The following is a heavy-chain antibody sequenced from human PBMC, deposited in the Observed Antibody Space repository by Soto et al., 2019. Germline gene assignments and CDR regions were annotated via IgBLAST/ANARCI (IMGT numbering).Heavy chain of an antibody. CDR1: GFTFWTYA. Sequence: GGSLRLSCAASGFTFWTYAMSWVRQAPGKGLEWVSVISGTGGGTSYADSVKGRFTISRDNSKNTLYLQMKSLGVEDTAVYYCARHPPPGYYYDSSGYYGYFQHWGQGTPVTVSS. CDR2: ISGTGGGT. V-gene: IGHV3-23*01. D-gene: IGHD3-22*01. J-gene: IGHJ1*01. CDR3: ARHPPPGYYYDSSGYYGYFQH.